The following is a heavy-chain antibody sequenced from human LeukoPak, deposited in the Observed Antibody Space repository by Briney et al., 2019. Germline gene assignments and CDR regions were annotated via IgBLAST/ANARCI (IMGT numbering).Heavy chain of an antibody. J-gene: IGHJ1*01. Sequence: GASVKVSCKASGYTFIGYYMHWVRQAPGQGLEWMGWINPNSGGTNYAQKFQGRVTMTRDTSISTAYMELSRLRSDDTAVYYCARVEHDRGYFQHWGQGTLVTVSS. V-gene: IGHV1-2*02. CDR1: GYTFIGYY. CDR2: INPNSGGT. CDR3: ARVEHDRGYFQH. D-gene: IGHD1/OR15-1a*01.